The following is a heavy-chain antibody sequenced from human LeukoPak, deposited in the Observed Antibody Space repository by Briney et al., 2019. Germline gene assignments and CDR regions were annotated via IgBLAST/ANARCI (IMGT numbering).Heavy chain of an antibody. V-gene: IGHV3-30*04. Sequence: PGGSLRLSCAASGFTFSSYAMHWVRQAPGKGLEWVAVISYDGSNKYYADSVKGRFTISRDNSKNTLYLQMNSLRAEDTAVYYCARDPRLLWFGELLDYWGQGTLVTASS. D-gene: IGHD3-10*01. CDR2: ISYDGSNK. CDR1: GFTFSSYA. J-gene: IGHJ4*02. CDR3: ARDPRLLWFGELLDY.